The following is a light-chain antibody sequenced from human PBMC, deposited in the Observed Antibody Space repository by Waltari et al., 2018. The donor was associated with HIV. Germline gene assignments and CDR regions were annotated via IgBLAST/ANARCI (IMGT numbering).Light chain of an antibody. J-gene: IGLJ1*01. CDR3: HVWENSIYEYV. CDR2: DDS. CDR1: NIERKN. V-gene: IGLV3-21*02. Sequence: SYVLTQPASVSVAPGQTANVTCGRDNIERKNVHWYQQKAGKAPKLVLYDDSDRPLGIPERFSGFNFGNAGILTISRVEAGDEADYYCHVWENSIYEYVFGTGTKVTV.